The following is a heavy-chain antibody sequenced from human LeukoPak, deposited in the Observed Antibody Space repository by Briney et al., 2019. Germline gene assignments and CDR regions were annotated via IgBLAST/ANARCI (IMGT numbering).Heavy chain of an antibody. CDR3: ARDDCSGGSCYRT. Sequence: ASVKVSCKASGYTFTVYYIHWVRQAPGPGPEWMGWINPNSGGTKYAEKFQGRVTMTRDTSISTAYMEVGRLTSDDTAVYYCARDDCSGGSCYRTWGQGTLVTVSS. V-gene: IGHV1-2*02. CDR1: GYTFTVYY. J-gene: IGHJ4*02. D-gene: IGHD2-15*01. CDR2: INPNSGGT.